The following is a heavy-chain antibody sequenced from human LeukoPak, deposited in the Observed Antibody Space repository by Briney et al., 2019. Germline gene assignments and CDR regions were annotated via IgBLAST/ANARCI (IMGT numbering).Heavy chain of an antibody. J-gene: IGHJ6*03. V-gene: IGHV3-7*01. CDR1: GFTFSSYW. CDR2: IKQDGSEK. D-gene: IGHD3-22*01. CDR3: ARDHGDSSGYYYYYYMDV. Sequence: GGSLRLSCAASGFTFSSYWMSWVRQAPGKGLEWVANIKQDGSEKYYVDSVKGRFTISRDNAKNSLYLQMNSLRAEDTAVYYCARDHGDSSGYYYYYYMDVWGKGTTVTVSS.